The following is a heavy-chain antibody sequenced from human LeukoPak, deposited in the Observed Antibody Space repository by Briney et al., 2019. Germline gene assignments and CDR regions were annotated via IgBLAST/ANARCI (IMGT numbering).Heavy chain of an antibody. D-gene: IGHD5-18*01. CDR2: ISGSGGST. V-gene: IGHV3-23*01. Sequence: GGSLRLSCAASGFTFSSYAMSWVRQAPGKGLEWVSAISGSGGSTYYADSVKGRFTISRDNSKNTLYLQTNSLRAEDTAVYYCAKGRGYSYGYQGYFDYWGQGTLVTVSS. CDR1: GFTFSSYA. CDR3: AKGRGYSYGYQGYFDY. J-gene: IGHJ4*02.